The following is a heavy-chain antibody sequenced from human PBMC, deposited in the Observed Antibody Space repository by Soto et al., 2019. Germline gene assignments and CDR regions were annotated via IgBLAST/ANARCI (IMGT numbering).Heavy chain of an antibody. D-gene: IGHD2-21*01. CDR2: LSGSGGTI. V-gene: IGHV3-23*01. CDR1: GFMFNNYA. CDR3: AKDSAVVVVAGDAFDI. J-gene: IGHJ3*02. Sequence: QPGGSLRLSCAASGFMFNNYAMNWVRQAPGKGLEWVSGLSGSGGTIYYADSVEGRFTISRDNSKNTLYLQVNSLRAEDTAVYYCAKDSAVVVVAGDAFDIWGQGTMVTVSS.